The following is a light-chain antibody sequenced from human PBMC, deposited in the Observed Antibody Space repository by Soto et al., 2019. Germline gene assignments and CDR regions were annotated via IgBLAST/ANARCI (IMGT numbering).Light chain of an antibody. CDR1: QSVSNNY. V-gene: IGKV3-20*01. Sequence: EIVLTQSPGTLYLSPGERATLSCRASQSVSNNYLAWYQQKPGQAPRLLIYDASRRATGIPDRFSGSGSGTDFTLTISRLEAEDFAVYYCQLYGSSPPNTFGQGTKLEIK. CDR2: DAS. J-gene: IGKJ2*01. CDR3: QLYGSSPPNT.